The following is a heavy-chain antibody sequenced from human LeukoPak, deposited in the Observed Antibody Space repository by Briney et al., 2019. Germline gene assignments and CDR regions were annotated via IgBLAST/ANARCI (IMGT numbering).Heavy chain of an antibody. D-gene: IGHD4-23*01. CDR2: IAFDGSNK. CDR1: GFTFSSYA. J-gene: IGHJ6*03. CDR3: ARKARRWPPEAYQYMDV. Sequence: GGSLRLSCVASGFTFSSYAMHWVRQAPGKGLEWVSVIAFDGSNKDYADSVKGRFTISRDNSKNTLYLQMNSLRAEDTAVYFCARKARRWPPEAYQYMDVWGKGTTVTVSS. V-gene: IGHV3-30*04.